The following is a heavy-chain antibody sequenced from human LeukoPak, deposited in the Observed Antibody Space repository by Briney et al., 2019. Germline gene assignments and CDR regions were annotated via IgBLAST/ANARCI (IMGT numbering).Heavy chain of an antibody. V-gene: IGHV3-30-3*01. CDR3: ARDRSPYYYDSSGLDY. D-gene: IGHD3-22*01. CDR1: GFTFSSCA. Sequence: YPGGSLRLSCAASGFTFSSCAMHWVRQAPGKGLEWVAVISYDGSNKYYADSVKGRFTISRDNSKNTLYLQMNSLRAEDTAVYYCARDRSPYYYDSSGLDYWGQGTLVTVSS. J-gene: IGHJ4*02. CDR2: ISYDGSNK.